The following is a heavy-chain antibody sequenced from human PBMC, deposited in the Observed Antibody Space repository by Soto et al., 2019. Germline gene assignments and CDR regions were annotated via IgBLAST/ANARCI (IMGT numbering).Heavy chain of an antibody. CDR3: ARVFGVVIEP. J-gene: IGHJ5*02. V-gene: IGHV1-18*01. CDR1: GYPLTSHF. Sequence: GGSVKGSRKAFGYPLTSHFISWVRQAPGQGLEWMGWISAYNGNTKYSQKFQGRVTITRDTSASTAYMELSSLRSEDTAVYYCARVFGVVIEPWGQGTLVTVS. CDR2: ISAYNGNT. D-gene: IGHD3-3*01.